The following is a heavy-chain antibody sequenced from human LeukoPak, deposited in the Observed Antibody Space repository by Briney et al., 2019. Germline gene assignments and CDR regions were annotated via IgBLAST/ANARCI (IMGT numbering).Heavy chain of an antibody. D-gene: IGHD2-21*02. J-gene: IGHJ4*02. CDR3: TTVRSCSGGDCYYLDY. Sequence: GGSLRLSCAASGFTFRNYGMNWVRQALGKGLEWVAVIWYDGSNKYYADSVKGRFTISRDSSKNTLYLQMNSLSAEDTAVYYCTTVRSCSGGDCYYLDYWGQGTLVTVSS. CDR1: GFTFRNYG. CDR2: IWYDGSNK. V-gene: IGHV3-33*01.